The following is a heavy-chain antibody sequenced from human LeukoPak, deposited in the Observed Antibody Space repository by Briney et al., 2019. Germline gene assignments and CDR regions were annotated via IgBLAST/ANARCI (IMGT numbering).Heavy chain of an antibody. Sequence: GGSLRLSCAASGFTFSSYAMSWVRQAPGKGLEWVSTIGSSGDSTYYAGSVKGRFTISRDSSNDTLYLQMNSLRAEDTAAYFCAKLGSLTVAFDHWGQGTLVTVSS. CDR3: AKLGSLTVAFDH. J-gene: IGHJ4*02. D-gene: IGHD6-13*01. CDR2: IGSSGDST. V-gene: IGHV3-23*01. CDR1: GFTFSSYA.